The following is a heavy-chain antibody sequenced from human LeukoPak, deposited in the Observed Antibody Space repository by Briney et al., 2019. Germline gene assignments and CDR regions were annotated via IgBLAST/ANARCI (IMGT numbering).Heavy chain of an antibody. CDR1: GFTFNSYA. CDR2: ISGSGGTT. J-gene: IGHJ3*02. Sequence: PGGSLRLSCAASGFTFNSYAMSWVRQAPGKGLEWVSAISGSGGTTYYADSVKGRFTISRDNAKNSLYLQMNSLRAEDTAVYYCARHSSGWYNAFDIWGQGTMVTVSS. CDR3: ARHSSGWYNAFDI. V-gene: IGHV3-23*01. D-gene: IGHD6-19*01.